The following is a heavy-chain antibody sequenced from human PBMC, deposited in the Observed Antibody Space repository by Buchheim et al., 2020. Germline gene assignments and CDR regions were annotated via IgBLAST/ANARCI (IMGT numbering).Heavy chain of an antibody. Sequence: QVQVVQSGSELKKPGASVKVSCKASGYNFYSHAMNWVRQAPGQGLEWMGWIDTNTGNPTYAQGFTGRFVFSLDTSVSTAYLQITSLRPEDTAVYYCARNSASWNDYYNYGMDVWGQGTT. CDR3: ARNSASWNDYYNYGMDV. CDR1: GYNFYSHA. CDR2: IDTNTGNP. V-gene: IGHV7-4-1*02. J-gene: IGHJ6*02. D-gene: IGHD6-13*01.